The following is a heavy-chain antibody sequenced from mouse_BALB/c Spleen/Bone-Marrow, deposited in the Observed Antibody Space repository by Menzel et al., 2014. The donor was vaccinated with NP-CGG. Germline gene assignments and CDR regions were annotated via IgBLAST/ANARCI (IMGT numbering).Heavy chain of an antibody. V-gene: IGHV7-1*02. J-gene: IGHJ3*01. CDR1: GFTFSDFY. CDR2: SRNKAKYYTT. D-gene: IGHD2-10*02. Sequence: EVKLVESGGGLVQPGDSLRLSCATSGFTFSDFYMEWVRQPPGKRLEWIAASRNKAKYYTTEYSASVKGRFIASRDTSQSVLYLQMNALRAEDTAIYYCARDVGYGNYFVYWGQGTLVTVSA. CDR3: ARDVGYGNYFVY.